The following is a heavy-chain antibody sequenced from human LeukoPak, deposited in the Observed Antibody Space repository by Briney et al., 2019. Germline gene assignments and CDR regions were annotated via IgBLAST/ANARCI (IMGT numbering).Heavy chain of an antibody. V-gene: IGHV4-59*01. J-gene: IGHJ5*02. CDR1: GGSISSYY. CDR3: AKSWRPRRWPDSFDP. Sequence: SETLSLTCTVSGGSISSYYWSWIRQPPGRGLEWIGYIYNSGSTNHNPSLRSRVTISVDTSKNQFSLKLSSVTAADTAVYYCAKSWRPRRWPDSFDPWGQGTLVTVSS. D-gene: IGHD5-24*01. CDR2: IYNSGST.